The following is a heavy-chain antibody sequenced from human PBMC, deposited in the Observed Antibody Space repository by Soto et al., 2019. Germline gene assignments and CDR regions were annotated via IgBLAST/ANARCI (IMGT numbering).Heavy chain of an antibody. D-gene: IGHD3-22*01. CDR2: IYWDDDK. V-gene: IGHV2-5*02. CDR1: GFSLTTRGVG. J-gene: IGHJ4*02. CDR3: AHTRWYTVSGFSHFDY. Sequence: QITLKESGPTVVKPTQTLTVTCTFSGFSLTTRGVGVGWIRQPPGKALECLALIYWDDDKLYSPSLKNRLSIAKETSKNQAVLTVTNMAPVDSGTYYCAHTRWYTVSGFSHFDYWGQGARVTVSS.